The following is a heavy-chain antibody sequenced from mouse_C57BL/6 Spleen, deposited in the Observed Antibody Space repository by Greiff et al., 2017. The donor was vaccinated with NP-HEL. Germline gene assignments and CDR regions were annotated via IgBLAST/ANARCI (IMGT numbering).Heavy chain of an antibody. CDR3: ARYMGYYGSWYFDV. J-gene: IGHJ1*03. V-gene: IGHV7-3*01. CDR2: IRNKANGYTT. CDR1: GFTFTDYY. D-gene: IGHD1-1*01. Sequence: EVKLVESGGGLVQPGGSLSLSCAASGFTFTDYYMSWVRQPPGKALEWLGFIRNKANGYTTEYSASVKGRFTISRDNSQSILYLQMNALRAEDSATYYCARYMGYYGSWYFDVWGTGTTVTVSS.